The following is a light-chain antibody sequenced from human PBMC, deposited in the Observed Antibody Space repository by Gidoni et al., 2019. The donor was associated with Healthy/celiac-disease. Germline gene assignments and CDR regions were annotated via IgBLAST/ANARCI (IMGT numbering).Light chain of an antibody. CDR2: DAS. CDR1: QSVSSY. V-gene: IGKV3-11*01. J-gene: IGKJ2*01. CDR3: QQRSNWYT. Sequence: EIVLTQSPATLSLSPGERATLSCRARQSVSSYLAWYQQKQGQAPRLLIDDASNRATGIPARFSGSGSGTDFTLTISSLEPEDFAVYYCQQRSNWYTFGQGTKLEIK.